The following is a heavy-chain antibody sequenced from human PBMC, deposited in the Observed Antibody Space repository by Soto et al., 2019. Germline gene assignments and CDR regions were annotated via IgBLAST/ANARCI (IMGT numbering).Heavy chain of an antibody. J-gene: IGHJ6*02. Sequence: QVQLVQSGAEVKKPGSSVKVSCKASGGTFSSYAISWVRQAPGQGLEWMGGIIPIFGTANYAQKFQGRVTITADKSTSTAYMELSSLRSEDTAVYYCARRSGTAMASDYYYYYGMDVWGQGTMVTVSS. D-gene: IGHD5-18*01. CDR3: ARRSGTAMASDYYYYYGMDV. CDR1: GGTFSSYA. V-gene: IGHV1-69*06. CDR2: IIPIFGTA.